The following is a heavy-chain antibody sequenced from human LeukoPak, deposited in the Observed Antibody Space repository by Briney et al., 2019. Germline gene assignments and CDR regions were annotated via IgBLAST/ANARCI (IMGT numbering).Heavy chain of an antibody. J-gene: IGHJ4*02. D-gene: IGHD3-10*01. V-gene: IGHV7-4-1*02. CDR1: GYAFTSYA. CDR3: ARDRVLLWFGESYYFDY. CDR2: INTNTGNP. Sequence: ASVKVSCKASGYAFTSYAMNWVRQAPGQGLEWMGWINTNTGNPTYAQGFTGRFVFSLDTSVSTAYLQISSLKAEDTAVYYCARDRVLLWFGESYYFDYWGQGTLVTVSS.